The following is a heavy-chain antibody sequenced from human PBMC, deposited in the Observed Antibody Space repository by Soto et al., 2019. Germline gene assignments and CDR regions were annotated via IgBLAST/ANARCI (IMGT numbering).Heavy chain of an antibody. J-gene: IGHJ4*02. Sequence: GESLKISCKGFGYSFTNYWIGWVRQMPGKGLEWMGIIYPGDSDTRYSPSFQGQVTISADKSISTAYMQWSSLKASDTAIYYCARNKYYGSGTYSHFDYWGQGTLVTVSS. CDR1: GYSFTNYW. CDR3: ARNKYYGSGTYSHFDY. V-gene: IGHV5-51*01. D-gene: IGHD3-10*01. CDR2: IYPGDSDT.